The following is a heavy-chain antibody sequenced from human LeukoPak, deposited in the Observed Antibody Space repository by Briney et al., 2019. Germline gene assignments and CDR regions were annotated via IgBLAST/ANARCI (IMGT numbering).Heavy chain of an antibody. CDR3: AKAAVRSRGWRQYYFDY. V-gene: IGHV3-30*18. CDR1: GFTFSSYG. CDR2: ISYDGSNK. D-gene: IGHD6-19*01. J-gene: IGHJ4*02. Sequence: PGGSLRLSCAASGFTFSSYGMHWVRQAPGKGLEWVAVISYDGSNKYYADSVKGRFTISRDNSKNTLYLQMNSLRAEDTAVYYCAKAAVRSRGWRQYYFDYWGQGTLVTVSS.